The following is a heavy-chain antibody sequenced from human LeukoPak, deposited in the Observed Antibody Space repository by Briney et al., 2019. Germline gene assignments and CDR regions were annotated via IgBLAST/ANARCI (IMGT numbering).Heavy chain of an antibody. CDR3: AAEKRVYCSGGACYPDAFDI. Sequence: SVKVSCKASGFTFTNSAVQWVRQARGRRLEGIGWIVVGSGITNYAQKFKERVTVTRDMSASTAYMELSSLRSEDTAVYYCAAEKRVYCSGGACYPDAFDIWGQGTTVTVSS. CDR1: GFTFTNSA. J-gene: IGHJ3*02. CDR2: IVVGSGIT. V-gene: IGHV1-58*01. D-gene: IGHD2-15*01.